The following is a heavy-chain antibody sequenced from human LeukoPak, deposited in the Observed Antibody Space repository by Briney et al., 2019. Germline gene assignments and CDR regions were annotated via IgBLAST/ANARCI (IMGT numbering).Heavy chain of an antibody. Sequence: ASVKVSCKASGYTFTSYAMNWVRQAPGQGLEWMGWINTNTGNPTYAQGFTGRFVFSLDTSVSTAYLQISSLKAEDTAVYYCARGPEGGSGWYFAGYYFDYRGQGTLVTVSS. J-gene: IGHJ4*02. CDR3: ARGPEGGSGWYFAGYYFDY. CDR1: GYTFTSYA. D-gene: IGHD6-19*01. CDR2: INTNTGNP. V-gene: IGHV7-4-1*02.